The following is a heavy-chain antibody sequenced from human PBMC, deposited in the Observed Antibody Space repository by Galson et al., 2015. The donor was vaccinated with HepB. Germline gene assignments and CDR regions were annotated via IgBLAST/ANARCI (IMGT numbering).Heavy chain of an antibody. V-gene: IGHV1-69*13. D-gene: IGHD6-13*01. CDR1: GGFFSTFA. Sequence: SVKVSCKASGGFFSTFALNWVRQAPGQGLEWMGGTIPIFRTTNYAQKFQGRVTIIADESTSTAYMELNSLTSEDTAIYYCATGAGYSTSWFDYWGQGTLVTVSS. CDR3: ATGAGYSTSWFDY. J-gene: IGHJ4*02. CDR2: TIPIFRTT.